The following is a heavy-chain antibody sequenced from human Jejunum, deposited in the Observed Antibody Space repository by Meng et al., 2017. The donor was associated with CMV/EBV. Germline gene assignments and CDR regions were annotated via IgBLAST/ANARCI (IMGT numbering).Heavy chain of an antibody. CDR3: ARGYSSDWYDY. Sequence: QVRRQEPGPGLVMPSETLSLICTVSGGSINNYYWNWIRQSAGKGLEWIGRIYTSGSTNYNPSLQSRVTMSVDTSKNQFSLKLTSVTAADTAVYYCARGYSSDWYDYWGQGALVTVSS. J-gene: IGHJ4*02. V-gene: IGHV4-4*07. CDR2: IYTSGST. CDR1: GGSINNYY. D-gene: IGHD6-19*01.